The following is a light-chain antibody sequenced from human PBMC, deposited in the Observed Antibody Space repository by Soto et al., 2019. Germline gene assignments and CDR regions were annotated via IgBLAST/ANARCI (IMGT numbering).Light chain of an antibody. CDR1: QSISSW. CDR3: QEYFGFS. V-gene: IGKV1-5*03. Sequence: DIQMTQSPSTLSASVGDRVTITCRTSQSISSWLAWFQQKPGRAPKLLNYKASNLEGGVPSRFSGSGSGAEFTLTISSLQPDDFATYYCQEYFGFSFGLGTKLEI. CDR2: KAS. J-gene: IGKJ2*01.